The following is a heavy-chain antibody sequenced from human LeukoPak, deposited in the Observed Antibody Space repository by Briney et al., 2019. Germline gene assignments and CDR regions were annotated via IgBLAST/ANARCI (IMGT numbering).Heavy chain of an antibody. CDR2: INPNSGGT. CDR3: ARGLWYGE. CDR1: GYTFTDYY. D-gene: IGHD4-17*01. J-gene: IGHJ4*02. Sequence: ASVKVSCKASGYTFTDYYIHWVRQAPGQGLEWMGRINPNSGGTNYAQKFQGRVTMTRNTSISTAYMELSSLRSEDTAVYYCARGLWYGEWGQGTLVTVSS. V-gene: IGHV1-2*06.